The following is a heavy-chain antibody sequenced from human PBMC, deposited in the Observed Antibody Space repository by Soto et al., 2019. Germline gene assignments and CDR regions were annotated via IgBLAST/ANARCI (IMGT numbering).Heavy chain of an antibody. CDR3: VRGMTYNQPPREAFDI. CDR2: LNPDSGGT. V-gene: IGHV1-2*04. J-gene: IGHJ3*02. Sequence: QVQLVQSGAEMKRPGASVKVSCKSFGYTFTGYYIHWVRQAPGQGLEWMGWLNPDSGGTDYAEKFEDWLTMTRDTSIGTAYMELSRLKSDDTAIYYSVRGMTYNQPPREAFDIWGQGTLVTVSS. D-gene: IGHD1-1*01. CDR1: GYTFTGYY.